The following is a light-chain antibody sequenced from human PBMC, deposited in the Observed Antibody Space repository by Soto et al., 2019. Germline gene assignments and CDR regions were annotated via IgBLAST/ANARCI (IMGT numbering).Light chain of an antibody. CDR2: DAS. J-gene: IGKJ1*01. Sequence: FVLTPSPCTLWCSTVERATLSCMASQTVRNNYLAWYQQKPGQAPRLLIYDASNRATGIPARFSGSGSGTDFTLTISSLQRDDFATYYCQQGYYNQTFGQGTKVXIK. V-gene: IGKV3D-20*02. CDR1: QTVRNNY. CDR3: QQGYYNQT.